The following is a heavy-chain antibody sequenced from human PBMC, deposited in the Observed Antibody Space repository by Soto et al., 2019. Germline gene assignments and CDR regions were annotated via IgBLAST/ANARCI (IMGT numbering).Heavy chain of an antibody. D-gene: IGHD2-2*01. Sequence: ASVKVSCKASGYTFTSYGISWVRQAPGQGLEWMGWINPYNGNTKYAQKLQGRVTITRDTSASTAYMELSSLRSEDTAVYYCASSYCISTSCPPYYGMDVWGQGTTVTVSS. J-gene: IGHJ6*02. CDR2: INPYNGNT. CDR1: GYTFTSYG. V-gene: IGHV1-18*01. CDR3: ASSYCISTSCPPYYGMDV.